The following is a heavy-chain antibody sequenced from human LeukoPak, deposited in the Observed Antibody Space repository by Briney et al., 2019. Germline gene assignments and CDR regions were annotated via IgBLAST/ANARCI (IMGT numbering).Heavy chain of an antibody. CDR2: IYYSGST. CDR1: GGSINNYY. V-gene: IGHV4-59*01. D-gene: IGHD6-19*01. J-gene: IGHJ5*02. Sequence: SETLSLTCTVSGGSINNYYWSWIRQPPGKGLEWIGYIYYSGSTNYNPSLKSRVTISVDTSKNQFSLKLSSVTAADTAVYYCARALSPEYSSGWYNWFDPWGQGTLVTVSS. CDR3: ARALSPEYSSGWYNWFDP.